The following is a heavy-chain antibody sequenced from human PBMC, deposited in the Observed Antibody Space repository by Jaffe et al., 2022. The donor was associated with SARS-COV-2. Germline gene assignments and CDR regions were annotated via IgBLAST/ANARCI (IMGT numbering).Heavy chain of an antibody. D-gene: IGHD3-16*01. CDR1: GFTFSDSG. CDR3: GKDKSAHWAGAFDI. J-gene: IGHJ3*02. Sequence: QVQLVESGGAVVQPGRSLRLSCVGSGFTFSDSGMHWVRQAPGKGLEWVAVLSYDGSDKHYADSVKGRFTISRDNSKNTVYLQMNSLRDEDTAVYYCGKDKSAHWAGAFDIRGQGTKVTVSS. V-gene: IGHV3-30*18. CDR2: LSYDGSDK.